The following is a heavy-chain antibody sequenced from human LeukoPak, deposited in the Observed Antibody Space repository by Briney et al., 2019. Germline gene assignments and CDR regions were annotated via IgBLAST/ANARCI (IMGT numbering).Heavy chain of an antibody. CDR3: ARDGNYYDSSGPAHI. D-gene: IGHD3-22*01. Sequence: GGSLRLSCAASRFTFSRYWMHWVRQAPGKGLVWVSRINSDGISTSYADSVKGQFTISRDNAKNTLYVQMNSLRAEDTAVYYCARDGNYYDSSGPAHIWGEETRVTVSS. V-gene: IGHV3-74*01. CDR2: INSDGIST. CDR1: RFTFSRYW. J-gene: IGHJ4*02.